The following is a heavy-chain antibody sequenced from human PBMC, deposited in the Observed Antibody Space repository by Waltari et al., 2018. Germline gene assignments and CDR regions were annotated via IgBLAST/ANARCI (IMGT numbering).Heavy chain of an antibody. Sequence: QVQLQESGPGLVKPSETLSLTCSVSGGSISSGSYYWTWIRQPAGKGLEWIGRIYTSGSTNSNPSLRSRRTISVDTSNNQFSLKLSSVTAADTAVYYCARDPPQLADAFDIWGQGTMVTVSS. J-gene: IGHJ3*02. V-gene: IGHV4-61*02. CDR3: ARDPPQLADAFDI. CDR2: IYTSGST. CDR1: GGSISSGSYY. D-gene: IGHD3-10*01.